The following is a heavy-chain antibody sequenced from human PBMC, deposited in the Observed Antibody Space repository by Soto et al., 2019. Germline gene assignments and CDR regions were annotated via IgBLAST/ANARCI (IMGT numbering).Heavy chain of an antibody. Sequence: QVQLQESGPGLVKPSQTLSLTCTVSGGSISSGGYYWSWIRQHPGKGLVWIGYIYYSGSTYYNPSLMSRVTLSVDTSKTQFSLKLSSVTAVATAVYYSERENVDTAMAYYYYGMYVWGQGTTVTVS. D-gene: IGHD5-18*01. V-gene: IGHV4-31*03. J-gene: IGHJ6*02. CDR3: ERENVDTAMAYYYYGMYV. CDR2: IYYSGST. CDR1: GGSISSGGYY.